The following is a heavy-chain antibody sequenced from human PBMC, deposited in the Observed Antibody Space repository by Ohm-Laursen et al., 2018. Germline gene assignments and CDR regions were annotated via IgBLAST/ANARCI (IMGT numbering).Heavy chain of an antibody. CDR1: GGTFSSYV. Sequence: SVKVSCKVSGGTFSSYVISWVRQAPGQGLEWMGGIIPIFGTANYAQNFQGRVTITADESTSTAYMELSSLRSEDTAVYYCAGQQLGDAFDIWGQGTMVTVSS. V-gene: IGHV1-69*13. D-gene: IGHD6-13*01. J-gene: IGHJ3*02. CDR3: AGQQLGDAFDI. CDR2: IIPIFGTA.